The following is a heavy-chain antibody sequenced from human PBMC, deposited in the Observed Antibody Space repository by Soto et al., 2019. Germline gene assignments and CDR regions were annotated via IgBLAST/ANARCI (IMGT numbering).Heavy chain of an antibody. D-gene: IGHD3-22*01. CDR3: ASGLYYYDSSGYYPSAFDI. V-gene: IGHV4-31*03. CDR1: GGSISSGGYY. Sequence: QVQLQESGPGLVKPSQTLSLTCTVSGGSISSGGYYWSWIRQHPGKGLEWIGYIYYSGSTYYNPSLKSRVTISLDTSKNQFSLKLSSVTAADTAVYYCASGLYYYDSSGYYPSAFDIWGQGTMVTVSS. CDR2: IYYSGST. J-gene: IGHJ3*02.